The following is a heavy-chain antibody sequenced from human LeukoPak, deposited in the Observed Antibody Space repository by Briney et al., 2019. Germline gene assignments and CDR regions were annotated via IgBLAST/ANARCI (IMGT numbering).Heavy chain of an antibody. CDR1: GFTFSSYA. J-gene: IGHJ3*02. Sequence: GGSLRLSCAASGFTFSSYAMSWVRQAPGKGLEWVSAISGSGGSTYYADSVKGRFTISRDNSKNTLYLQMNSLRAEDTAVYYCAKDIGAWYSSSWTDAFDIWGQGTMVTVSS. CDR2: ISGSGGST. D-gene: IGHD6-13*01. V-gene: IGHV3-23*01. CDR3: AKDIGAWYSSSWTDAFDI.